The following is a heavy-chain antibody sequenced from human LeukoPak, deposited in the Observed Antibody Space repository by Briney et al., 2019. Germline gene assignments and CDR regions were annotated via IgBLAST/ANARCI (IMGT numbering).Heavy chain of an antibody. J-gene: IGHJ4*02. CDR2: ISGSGAGT. Sequence: PGGSLRLSCVASGFTFSSYAMHWGRQAPWKGLEWVSYISGSGAGTYYADSVKGRFTISRVDSKNTLYLQMNSLRAEDTAVYYCARGSGRKSFDYWGQGTLVTVSS. CDR3: ARGSGRKSFDY. V-gene: IGHV3-23*01. D-gene: IGHD3-16*01. CDR1: GFTFSSYA.